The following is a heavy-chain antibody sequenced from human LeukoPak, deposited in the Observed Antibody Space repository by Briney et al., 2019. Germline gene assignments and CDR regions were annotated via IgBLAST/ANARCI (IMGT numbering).Heavy chain of an antibody. J-gene: IGHJ4*02. Sequence: GGSLRLSCAASGFTFSSYSMNWVRQAPGKGLEWVSSISSSSSYIYYADSVKGRFTISRDNAKNSLYLQMNSLRAEDTAVYYCARDRGSGSYYTGGTFDYWGQGTLVTVSS. CDR3: ARDRGSGSYYTGGTFDY. CDR2: ISSSSSYI. V-gene: IGHV3-21*01. CDR1: GFTFSSYS. D-gene: IGHD3-10*01.